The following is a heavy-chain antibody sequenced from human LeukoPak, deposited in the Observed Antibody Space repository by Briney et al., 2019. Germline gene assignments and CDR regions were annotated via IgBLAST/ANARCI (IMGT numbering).Heavy chain of an antibody. CDR3: AKDPLL. V-gene: IGHV3-30*02. CDR1: GFTFDDYA. CDR2: IRNDGGNE. J-gene: IGHJ4*02. Sequence: GGSLRLSCAASGFTFDDYAMHWVRQAPGKGLEWVAFIRNDGGNEYYADSVKGRFTVSRDNSKNTVFLQMSSLRAEDTAVYYCAKDPLLGGQGTLVTVSS.